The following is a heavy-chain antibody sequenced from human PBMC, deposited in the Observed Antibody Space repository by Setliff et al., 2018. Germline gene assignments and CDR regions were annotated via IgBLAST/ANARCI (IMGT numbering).Heavy chain of an antibody. CDR3: ATSVSWIQLVLYPQGHPEPFDY. J-gene: IGHJ4*02. CDR1: GYTFTSYA. Sequence: GASVKVSCKASGYTFTSYAMHWVRQAPGQRLEWMGWINAGNGNTKYSQKFQGRVTITRDTSASTAYMELSSLRSEDTAVYYCATSVSWIQLVLYPQGHPEPFDYWGQGTLVTVSS. V-gene: IGHV1-3*01. CDR2: INAGNGNT. D-gene: IGHD5-18*01.